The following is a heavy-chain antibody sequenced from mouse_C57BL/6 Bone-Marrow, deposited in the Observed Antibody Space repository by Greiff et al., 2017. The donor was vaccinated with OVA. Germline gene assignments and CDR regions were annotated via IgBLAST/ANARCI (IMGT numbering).Heavy chain of an antibody. D-gene: IGHD1-1*01. CDR3: ARGRIYYYGSSYVWFAY. V-gene: IGHV1-50*01. CDR2: IDPSDSYT. CDR1: GYTFTSYW. J-gene: IGHJ3*01. Sequence: VQLQQPGAELVKPGASVKLSCKASGYTFTSYWMPWVKQRPGQGLEWIGEIDPSDSYTNYNQKFKGKATLTVDTSSSTAYMQLSSLTSEDSAVYYCARGRIYYYGSSYVWFAYWGQGTLVTVSA.